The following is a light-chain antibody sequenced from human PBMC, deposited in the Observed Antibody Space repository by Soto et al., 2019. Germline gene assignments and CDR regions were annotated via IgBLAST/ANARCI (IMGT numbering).Light chain of an antibody. J-gene: IGKJ4*01. Sequence: ENVLAQSPGTLSLSPGERATLSCRASQSVRNTYLAWYQQKPGQAPRLLIYGVSSRATGIPDRFSGSGSGTDFTLTISRLEPEDFAVYYCQQYSSSPATFGGGTKVDIK. CDR1: QSVRNTY. V-gene: IGKV3-20*01. CDR3: QQYSSSPAT. CDR2: GVS.